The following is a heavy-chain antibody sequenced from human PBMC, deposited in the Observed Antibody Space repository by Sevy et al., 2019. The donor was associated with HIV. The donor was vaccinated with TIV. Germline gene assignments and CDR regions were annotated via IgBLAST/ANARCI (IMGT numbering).Heavy chain of an antibody. J-gene: IGHJ6*02. V-gene: IGHV3-23*01. CDR3: AKGDRTFYGLDV. CDR1: GFIFSTYA. CDR2: ISGSGGST. Sequence: GGSLRLSCAASGFIFSTYAMSWVRQAPGKGLERVSAISGSGGSTYNADSMKGRFTISRDNSKNTLYLQMNSLRVDDTAVYYCAKGDRTFYGLDVWGQGTTVTVSS.